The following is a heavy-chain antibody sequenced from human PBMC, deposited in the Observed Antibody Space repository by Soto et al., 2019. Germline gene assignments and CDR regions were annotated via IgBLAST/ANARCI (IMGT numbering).Heavy chain of an antibody. Sequence: QVHLQESGPGLVRPSGTLSLTCAVSGASISGTTSYNWWTWVRQPPGQGLEWIGEIYHSGSTNYNPSLKSRVTMSVDKSTNQFSLKLTSVTAADTAVYYCARMVGSTLVDFWGQGTLVTVSS. V-gene: IGHV4-4*02. D-gene: IGHD1-26*01. CDR2: IYHSGST. CDR3: ARMVGSTLVDF. J-gene: IGHJ4*02. CDR1: GASISGTTSYNW.